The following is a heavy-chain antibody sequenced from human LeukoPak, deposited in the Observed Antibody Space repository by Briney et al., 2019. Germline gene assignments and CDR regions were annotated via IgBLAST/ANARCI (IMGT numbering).Heavy chain of an antibody. D-gene: IGHD1/OR15-1a*01. Sequence: GRSLRLSCAASGFTFSNYGLHWVRQAPGKGLEWVALISTDGSNKNYADSVKGRFTISRDNSKNTLYLQMNSLRAENTALYYCAKDRAEHRIGFDLWGRGTLVTVSS. CDR3: AKDRAEHRIGFDL. J-gene: IGHJ2*01. CDR2: ISTDGSNK. V-gene: IGHV3-30*18. CDR1: GFTFSNYG.